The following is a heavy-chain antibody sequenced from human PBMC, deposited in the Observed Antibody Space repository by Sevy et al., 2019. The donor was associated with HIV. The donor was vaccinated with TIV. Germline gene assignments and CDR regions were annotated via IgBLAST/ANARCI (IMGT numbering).Heavy chain of an antibody. J-gene: IGHJ6*02. CDR1: GGSISSYY. Sequence: SETLSLTCTVSGGSISSYYWSWIRQPPGKGLEWIGYIYYSGSTNYNPSLKSRVTISVDTSKNQFSLKLSSVTAADAAAYYCAGVVGYGASLYYYGMDVWGQGTTVTVSS. V-gene: IGHV4-59*01. D-gene: IGHD4-17*01. CDR2: IYYSGST. CDR3: AGVVGYGASLYYYGMDV.